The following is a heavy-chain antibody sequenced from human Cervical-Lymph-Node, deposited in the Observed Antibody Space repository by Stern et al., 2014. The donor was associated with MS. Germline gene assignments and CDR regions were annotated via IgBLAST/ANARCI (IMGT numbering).Heavy chain of an antibody. CDR1: GGSISSGSYY. V-gene: IGHV4-61*02. Sequence: QVQLQESGPGLVKPSQTLSLTCTVSGGSISSGSYYWSWIRQPAGKGLEWIGRIYTSGSTNYNPSLKSRVTISVDTSKNQFSLKLSSVTAADTAVYYCARDGYNYRHWFDPWGQGTLVTVSS. J-gene: IGHJ5*02. D-gene: IGHD5-24*01. CDR2: IYTSGST. CDR3: ARDGYNYRHWFDP.